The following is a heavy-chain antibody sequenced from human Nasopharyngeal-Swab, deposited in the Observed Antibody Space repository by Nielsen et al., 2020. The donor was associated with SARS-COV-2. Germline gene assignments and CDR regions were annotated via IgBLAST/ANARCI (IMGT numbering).Heavy chain of an antibody. J-gene: IGHJ4*02. CDR2: IYYSGST. D-gene: IGHD6-19*01. CDR1: GGSISSSSYY. CDR3: ARLVSGWYEVEY. Sequence: SETLSLTCTLSGGSISSSSYYWVWIRQPPGKGLEWIGSIYYSGSTYYNPSLKSRVTISVDTSKNQFSLKLSSVTAADTAVYYCARLVSGWYEVEYWGQGTLVTVSS. V-gene: IGHV4-39*01.